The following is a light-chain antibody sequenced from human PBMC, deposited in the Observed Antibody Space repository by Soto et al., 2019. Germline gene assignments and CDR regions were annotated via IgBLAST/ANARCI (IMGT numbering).Light chain of an antibody. CDR2: DVS. Sequence: QSALTQPASVSGSPGQSITISCTGTSGDIGSYNYVSWYQQHPGKVPKLMIYDVSNRPSGVSLRFSGSKSGNTASLTISGLQAEDEADYYCSSYASSSPPYVFGTGTKVTVL. CDR1: SGDIGSYNY. CDR3: SSYASSSPPYV. V-gene: IGLV2-14*03. J-gene: IGLJ1*01.